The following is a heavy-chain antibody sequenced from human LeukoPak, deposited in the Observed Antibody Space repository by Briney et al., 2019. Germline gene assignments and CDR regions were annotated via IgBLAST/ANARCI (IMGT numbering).Heavy chain of an antibody. CDR1: GYTFTSYA. Sequence: ASVKVSCKASGYTFTSYAMHWVRQAPGQRLEWMGWINAGNGNTKYSQKFQGRVTITRDTSASTAYMELSSLRSEDTAVYYCASRGSIAARPELYYYYYGMDVWGQGTTVTVSS. J-gene: IGHJ6*02. CDR3: ASRGSIAARPELYYYYYGMDV. CDR2: INAGNGNT. V-gene: IGHV1-3*01. D-gene: IGHD6-6*01.